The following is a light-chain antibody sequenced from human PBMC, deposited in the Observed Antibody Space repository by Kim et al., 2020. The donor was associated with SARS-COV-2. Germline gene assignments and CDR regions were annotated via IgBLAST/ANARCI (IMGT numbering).Light chain of an antibody. Sequence: QSITISCTGTSSDIGGYNYVSWYQQHPGKAPKLMIYEVTNRPSGVSNRFSGSKSANTASLTISGLQAEDEADYYCSSYTSISTLVVFGGGTQLTVL. J-gene: IGLJ2*01. V-gene: IGLV2-14*01. CDR2: EVT. CDR1: SSDIGGYNY. CDR3: SSYTSISTLVV.